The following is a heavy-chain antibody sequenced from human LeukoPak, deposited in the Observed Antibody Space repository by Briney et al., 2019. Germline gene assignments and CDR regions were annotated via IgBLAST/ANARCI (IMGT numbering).Heavy chain of an antibody. CDR2: INGDGSST. CDR3: ASQGGLLWFGELSGGMDV. V-gene: IGHV3-74*01. CDR1: GFTFSTYW. D-gene: IGHD3-10*01. J-gene: IGHJ6*02. Sequence: PGGSLRLSCAASGFTFSTYWIHWVRQAPGKGLVRVSHINGDGSSTSYADSVKGRFAISRNNAKNTLYLQMNSLRAEDTAVYYCASQGGLLWFGELSGGMDVWGQGTTVTVSS.